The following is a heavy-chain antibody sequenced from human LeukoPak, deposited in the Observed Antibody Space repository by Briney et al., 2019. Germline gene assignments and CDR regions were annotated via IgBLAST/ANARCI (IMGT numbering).Heavy chain of an antibody. CDR1: GFTFSSYA. CDR2: ISYDGSNK. Sequence: GGSLRLSCAASGFTFSSYAMHWVRQAPGKGLEWVAVISYDGSNKYYADSVKGRFTISRDNSKNTLYLQMNSLRAEDTAVYYCARDSMAKFDYWGQGTLVTVSS. V-gene: IGHV3-30-3*01. J-gene: IGHJ4*02. D-gene: IGHD2/OR15-2a*01. CDR3: ARDSMAKFDY.